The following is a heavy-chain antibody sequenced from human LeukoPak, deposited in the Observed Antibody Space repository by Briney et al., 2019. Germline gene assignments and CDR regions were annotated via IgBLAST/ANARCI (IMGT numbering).Heavy chain of an antibody. CDR1: GYTFTSYD. CDR2: MNPNGGNT. J-gene: IGHJ5*02. CDR3: ARVRTMVRGNNWFDP. D-gene: IGHD3-10*01. Sequence: WASVKVSCKASGYTFTSYDINWVGQATGQGLEWMGWMNPNGGNTGYAQKFQGRVTMTRNTSISTAYMELSSLRSEDTAVYYCARVRTMVRGNNWFDPWGQGTLVTVSS. V-gene: IGHV1-8*01.